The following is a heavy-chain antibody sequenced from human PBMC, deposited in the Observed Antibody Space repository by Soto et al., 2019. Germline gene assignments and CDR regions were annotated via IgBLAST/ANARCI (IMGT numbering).Heavy chain of an antibody. D-gene: IGHD4-17*01. V-gene: IGHV1-18*04. CDR1: GYTFTHYG. CDR3: TRTDYGGNLVDF. J-gene: IGHJ4*02. Sequence: QVQLLQSGAEVMKPGASVKGSCKASGYTFTHYGINWVRQAPGPGLEWMGWFSNFNGDTNYAQNLQGRVTMTTYTDTDTAYMEFRGMRSEATAVYFCTRTDYGGNLVDFWGQGTLVTVYS. CDR2: FSNFNGDT.